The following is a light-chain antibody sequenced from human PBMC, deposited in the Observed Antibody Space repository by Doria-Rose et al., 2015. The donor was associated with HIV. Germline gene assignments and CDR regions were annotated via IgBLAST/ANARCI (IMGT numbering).Light chain of an antibody. CDR3: QQYGYSLLS. CDR1: SC. CDR2: ATS. Sequence: SCLAWYQQKPGQAPRLLIYATSNRATGIPDRFSGSGSGTDFTLTISRLEPEDFAVYYCQQYGYSLLSFGPGTKVEIK. V-gene: IGKV3-20*01. J-gene: IGKJ3*01.